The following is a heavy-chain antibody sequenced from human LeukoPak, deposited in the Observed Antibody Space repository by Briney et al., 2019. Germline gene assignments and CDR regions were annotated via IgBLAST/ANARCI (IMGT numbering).Heavy chain of an antibody. CDR3: AKDRNSRVFDY. D-gene: IGHD6-13*01. CDR1: GFTFSSYE. CDR2: ISSSGSTI. Sequence: GGSLRLSCAASGFTFSSYEMNWVRQAPGKGLEWVSYISSSGSTIYYADSVKGRFTISRDNSQNTLYLQLNSLRAEDTAVYYCAKDRNSRVFDYWGQGTLVTVSS. J-gene: IGHJ4*02. V-gene: IGHV3-48*03.